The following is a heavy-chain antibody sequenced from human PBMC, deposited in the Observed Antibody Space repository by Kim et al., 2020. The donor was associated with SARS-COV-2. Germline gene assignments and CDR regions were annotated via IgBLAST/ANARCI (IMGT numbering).Heavy chain of an antibody. CDR2: INPSGGST. CDR1: GYTFTSYY. Sequence: ASVKVSCKASGYTFTSYYMHWVRQAPGQGLEWMGIINPSGGSTSYAQKFQGRVTMTRDTSTSTVYMELSSLRSEDTAVYYCARDGTSNYYDSSGYSDWGQGTLVTVSS. V-gene: IGHV1-46*01. CDR3: ARDGTSNYYDSSGYSD. J-gene: IGHJ4*02. D-gene: IGHD3-22*01.